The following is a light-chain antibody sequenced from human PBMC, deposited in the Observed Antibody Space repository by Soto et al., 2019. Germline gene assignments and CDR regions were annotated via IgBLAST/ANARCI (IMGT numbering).Light chain of an antibody. Sequence: EIVMTQSPATLSVSPGETFTLSSRASQSLTRNLAWYQHKPGQAPRLLIYGASSRATGIPDRFSGSGSGTDFTLTISRLEPEDFAVYYCQQYGSSPPLTFGGGTKVDIK. CDR3: QQYGSSPPLT. J-gene: IGKJ4*01. CDR1: QSLTRN. CDR2: GAS. V-gene: IGKV3-20*01.